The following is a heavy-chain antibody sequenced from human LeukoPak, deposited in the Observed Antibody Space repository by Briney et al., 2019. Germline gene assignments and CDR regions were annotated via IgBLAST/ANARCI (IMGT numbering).Heavy chain of an antibody. CDR1: GGTFSSYA. D-gene: IGHD6-6*01. J-gene: IGHJ6*02. CDR2: IIPIFGTA. Sequence: ASVKVSCKASGGTFSSYAISWVRQAPGQGLEWMGGIIPIFGTANYAQKFQGRVTITADESTSTAYMELSSLRSEDTAIYYCVPRGAGDSSFGMDVWGQGTTVTVSS. CDR3: VPRGAGDSSFGMDV. V-gene: IGHV1-69*13.